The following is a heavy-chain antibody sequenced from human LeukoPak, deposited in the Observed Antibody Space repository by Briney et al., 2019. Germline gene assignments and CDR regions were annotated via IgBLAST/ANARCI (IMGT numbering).Heavy chain of an antibody. CDR3: ARCYGSGSYNFDY. D-gene: IGHD3-10*01. CDR2: INSDGSST. CDR1: GFTFSSYW. V-gene: IGHV3-74*01. J-gene: IGHJ4*02. Sequence: PGGSLRLSCAASGFTFSSYWMHWVRQAPGKGLVWVSRINSDGSSTSYADSVKGRFTISRDNAKNTLYLQMNSLRAEDTAVYYCARCYGSGSYNFDYWGQGTLVTVSS.